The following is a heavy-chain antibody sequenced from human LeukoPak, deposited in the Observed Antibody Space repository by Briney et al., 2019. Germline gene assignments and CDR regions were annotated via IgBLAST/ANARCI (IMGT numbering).Heavy chain of an antibody. D-gene: IGHD5-12*01. Sequence: GGSLRLSCTASGFTFSSYAMNWVRHAPGKGLEWVSGIGAGGTFTYYADSVKGRFTISRDNAKNALYLQMNSLRAEDTAVYYCVAGGFQYTFDIWGQGTRVTVSS. CDR2: IGAGGTFT. J-gene: IGHJ3*02. CDR1: GFTFSSYA. CDR3: VAGGFQYTFDI. V-gene: IGHV3-21*01.